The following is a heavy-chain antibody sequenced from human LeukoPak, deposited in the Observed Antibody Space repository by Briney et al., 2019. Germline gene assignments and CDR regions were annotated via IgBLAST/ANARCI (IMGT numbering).Heavy chain of an antibody. D-gene: IGHD4-17*01. Sequence: GGSLRLSCAGSGFTFSNAWMSWVRQAPGKGLEWVGRIKSRTADGTTDYAAPVKGRFTISRDDSKNTLYLQMNSLKTEDAAVYYCTTAPYGDYDYWGQGTLVTVSS. CDR3: TTAPYGDYDY. J-gene: IGHJ4*02. CDR2: IKSRTADGTT. CDR1: GFTFSNAW. V-gene: IGHV3-15*01.